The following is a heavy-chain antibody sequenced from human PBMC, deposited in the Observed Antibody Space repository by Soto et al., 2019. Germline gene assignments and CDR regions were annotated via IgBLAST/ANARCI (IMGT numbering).Heavy chain of an antibody. Sequence: GGSLRLSCAASGFTFSSYGMHWVRQAPGKGLEWVAVISYDGSNKYYADSVKGRFTISRDNSKNTLYLQMNSLRAEDTAVYYCAKDRYCSGGSCNYYYYYGMDVWGQGTTVTVSS. CDR3: AKDRYCSGGSCNYYYYYGMDV. J-gene: IGHJ6*02. CDR1: GFTFSSYG. V-gene: IGHV3-30*18. CDR2: ISYDGSNK. D-gene: IGHD2-15*01.